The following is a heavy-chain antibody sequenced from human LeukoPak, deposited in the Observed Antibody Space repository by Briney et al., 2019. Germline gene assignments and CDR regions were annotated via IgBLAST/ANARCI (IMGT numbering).Heavy chain of an antibody. CDR1: GFTFSSYA. J-gene: IGHJ4*02. CDR3: TTGPGYYDRSGYFDY. Sequence: GGSLRLSCAASGFTFSSYAMSWVRQAPGKGLEWIGRIKTKTDGGATDYAAPVKGRFTISRDDSKNTLYLQMNSLKTEDTAVYYCTTGPGYYDRSGYFDYWGQGTLVTVSS. D-gene: IGHD3-22*01. CDR2: IKTKTDGGAT. V-gene: IGHV3-15*01.